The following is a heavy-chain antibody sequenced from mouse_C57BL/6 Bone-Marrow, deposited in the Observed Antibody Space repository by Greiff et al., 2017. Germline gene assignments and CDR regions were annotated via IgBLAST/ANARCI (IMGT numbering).Heavy chain of an antibody. J-gene: IGHJ1*03. CDR2: INPNNGGT. CDR1: GYTFTDYY. Sequence: VQLQQSGPELVKPGASVKISCKASGYTFTDYYMNWVKQSHGKSLEWIGDINPNNGGTSYNHKFKGKATLTVDKSSSTAYMELRSLTSEDSAVYYCAYYGSSYPYWYFDVWGTGTTVTVSS. D-gene: IGHD1-1*01. CDR3: AYYGSSYPYWYFDV. V-gene: IGHV1-26*01.